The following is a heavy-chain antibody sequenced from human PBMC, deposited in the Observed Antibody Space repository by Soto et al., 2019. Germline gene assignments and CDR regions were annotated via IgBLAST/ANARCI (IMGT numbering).Heavy chain of an antibody. D-gene: IGHD2-21*01. V-gene: IGHV4-59*11. CDR2: IYYSGST. CDR3: ARAVAYMDV. Sequence: SETLSLTCTVSGGSISSHYWSWIRQPPGKGLEWIGYIYYSGSTNYNPSLKSRVTISVDTSKNQFSLKLSSATAADTAVYYCARAVAYMDVWGKGTTVTVSS. CDR1: GGSISSHY. J-gene: IGHJ6*03.